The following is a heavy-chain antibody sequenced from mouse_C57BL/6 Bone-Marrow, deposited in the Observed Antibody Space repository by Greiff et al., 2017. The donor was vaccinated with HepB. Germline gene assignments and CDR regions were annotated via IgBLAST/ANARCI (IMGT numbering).Heavy chain of an antibody. J-gene: IGHJ3*01. Sequence: VQLQQSGPELVKPGASVKISCKASGYAFSSSWMNWVKQRPGKGLEWIGRIYPGDGDTNYNGKFKGKATLTADKSSSTAYMQLISLTSEDSAVYFCARGNAFAYWGQGTLVTVSA. CDR3: ARGNAFAY. CDR1: GYAFSSSW. V-gene: IGHV1-82*01. D-gene: IGHD2-1*01. CDR2: IYPGDGDT.